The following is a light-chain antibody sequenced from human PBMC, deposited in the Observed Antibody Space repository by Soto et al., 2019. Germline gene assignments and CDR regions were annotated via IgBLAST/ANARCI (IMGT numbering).Light chain of an antibody. CDR2: GAS. Sequence: EIVMTQSPATLSVSPGERATLSCRASQSVSSNLAWYQQKPGQAPRLLIYGASTRATGIPARFSGSGSGTEFNLTISSLQSEDFAVYYCQQYNKWTPPRTFGGGTKVEIK. CDR1: QSVSSN. CDR3: QQYNKWTPPRT. V-gene: IGKV3-15*01. J-gene: IGKJ4*01.